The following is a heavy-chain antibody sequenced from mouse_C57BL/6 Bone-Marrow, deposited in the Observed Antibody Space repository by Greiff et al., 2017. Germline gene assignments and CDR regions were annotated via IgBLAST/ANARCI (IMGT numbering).Heavy chain of an antibody. CDR3: AKNSPDYGSSYNYAMDY. CDR1: GFSLTSYG. D-gene: IGHD1-1*01. V-gene: IGHV2-5*01. CDR2: IWRGGST. J-gene: IGHJ4*01. Sequence: VQLQQSGPGLVQPSQSLSITCTVSGFSLTSYGVHWVRQSPGKGLEWLGVIWRGGSTDYNAAFMSRLSITKDNSKSQVFFKMNSMQADDTAIYYCAKNSPDYGSSYNYAMDYWGQGTSVTVSS.